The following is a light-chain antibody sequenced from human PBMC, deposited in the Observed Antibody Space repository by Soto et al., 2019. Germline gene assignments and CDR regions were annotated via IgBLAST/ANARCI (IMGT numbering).Light chain of an antibody. CDR2: SAS. CDR1: PGISSF. Sequence: DIQLTQSPSILSASVGDRVTITCRASPGISSFLAWYRQKPGKAPELLLFSASTLVTGVPSRFSGSGSETDFTLTISSLQPEDSATYYCQQHNSYPYTFGPGTKVTLK. J-gene: IGKJ3*01. V-gene: IGKV1-9*01. CDR3: QQHNSYPYT.